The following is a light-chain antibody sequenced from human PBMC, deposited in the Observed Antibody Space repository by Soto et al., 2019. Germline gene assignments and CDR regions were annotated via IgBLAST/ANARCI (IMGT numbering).Light chain of an antibody. CDR3: QQSYSTPRT. Sequence: DIQMTHSPSSLSASVGGRVTITCRVTQSISSYIYWYQQKPGKAPNLLIYAASSLQSGVPSRFSGSGSGTDFTPTISSLQPEDVATYYCQQSYSTPRTFGQGTK. J-gene: IGKJ1*01. CDR1: QSISSY. CDR2: AAS. V-gene: IGKV1-39*01.